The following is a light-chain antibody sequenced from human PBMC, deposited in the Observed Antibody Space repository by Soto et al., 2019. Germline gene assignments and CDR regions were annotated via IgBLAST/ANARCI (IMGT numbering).Light chain of an antibody. V-gene: IGKV3-11*01. CDR1: QSVSSH. J-gene: IGKJ2*01. Sequence: DIVLTQSPATLSLSPGERATLSCRASQSVSSHLAWYQQKPGQAPRLLIYDASNRATGIPGRFTGSGSGTDFTLTFSSLGHEDSAVYYCHQRINWPRTFGQGTKLEIK. CDR2: DAS. CDR3: HQRINWPRT.